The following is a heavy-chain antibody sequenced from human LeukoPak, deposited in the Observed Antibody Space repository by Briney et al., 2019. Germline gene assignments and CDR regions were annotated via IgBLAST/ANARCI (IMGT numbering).Heavy chain of an antibody. V-gene: IGHV3-7*03. CDR3: ASHPRHDYGDYGLDY. CDR2: IKQDGSEK. CDR1: GFIFSSYW. D-gene: IGHD4-17*01. J-gene: IGHJ4*02. Sequence: GGSLRLSCAASGFIFSSYWMSRVRQAPGKGLEWVANIKQDGSEKYYVDSVKGRFTISRDNAKNSLYLQMNSLRAEDTAVYYCASHPRHDYGDYGLDYWGQGTLVTVSS.